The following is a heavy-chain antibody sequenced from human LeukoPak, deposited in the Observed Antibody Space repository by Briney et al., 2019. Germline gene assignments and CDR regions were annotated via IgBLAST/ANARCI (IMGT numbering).Heavy chain of an antibody. V-gene: IGHV3-30-3*01. CDR1: GFTFSSYA. CDR3: AREGIAAVY. Sequence: PGGSLRLSCAASGFTFSSYAMHWVRQAPGKGLEWVAVISYDGSNKYYADSVKGRFTISRDNSKNTLYLQMNSLRAEDTAVYYCAREGIAAVYWGQGTLVTVSS. D-gene: IGHD6-25*01. J-gene: IGHJ4*02. CDR2: ISYDGSNK.